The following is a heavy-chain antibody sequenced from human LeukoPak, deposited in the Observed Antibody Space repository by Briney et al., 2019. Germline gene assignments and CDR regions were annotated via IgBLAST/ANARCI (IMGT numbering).Heavy chain of an antibody. D-gene: IGHD3-22*01. CDR1: GFTFSSYG. CDR3: AKDFGSSSGYWDDAFDI. V-gene: IGHV3-30*18. CDR2: ISYDGSNK. Sequence: GGSLRLSCAASGFTFSSYGMHWVRQAPDKGLEWVAVISYDGSNKYYADSVKGRFTISRDNSKNTLYLQMNSLRAEDTAVYYCAKDFGSSSGYWDDAFDIWGQGTMVTVSS. J-gene: IGHJ3*02.